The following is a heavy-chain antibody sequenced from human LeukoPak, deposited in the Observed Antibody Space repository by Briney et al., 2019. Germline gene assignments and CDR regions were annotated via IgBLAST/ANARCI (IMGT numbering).Heavy chain of an antibody. CDR1: GYTFTGYY. D-gene: IGHD5-12*01. CDR3: ARGSRGYSGYYSY. Sequence: ASVKVSCKASGYTFTGYYMHWVRQAPGQGLERMGWINPNSGGTNYAQKFRGRVTMTRDTSISTAYMELSRLRSDDTAVYYCARGSRGYSGYYSYWGQGTLVTVSS. CDR2: INPNSGGT. V-gene: IGHV1-2*02. J-gene: IGHJ4*02.